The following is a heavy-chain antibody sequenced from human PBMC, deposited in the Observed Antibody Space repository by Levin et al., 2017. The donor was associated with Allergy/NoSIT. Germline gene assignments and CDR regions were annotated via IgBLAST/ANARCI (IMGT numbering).Heavy chain of an antibody. CDR1: GFTFSSFW. CDR3: ARGSSCTGGVCGVDV. D-gene: IGHD2-8*02. J-gene: IGHJ6*04. V-gene: IGHV3-7*03. CDR2: IKQDGSEK. Sequence: GESLKISCAASGFTFSSFWMSWVRQAPGKGLEWVANIKQDGSEKYYVDSVKGRFTISRDNAKNSLYLQMSSLRAEDTAVYYCARGSSCTGGVCGVDVWGKGTTVTVSS.